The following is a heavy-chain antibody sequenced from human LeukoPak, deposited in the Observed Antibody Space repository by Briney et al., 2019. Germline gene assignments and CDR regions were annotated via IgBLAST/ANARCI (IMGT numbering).Heavy chain of an antibody. CDR1: GFSFSTTW. V-gene: IGHV3-7*01. CDR3: VRDGDDWNDFDH. Sequence: PGGSLRLSCAASGFSFSTTWMTWVRQAPGKGLERVANIRRDGGEIYYMDSVKGRFAISRDNAKNSLYLQMNSLRVEDTAVYYCVRDGDDWNDFDHWGQGTLVTVSS. CDR2: IRRDGGEI. D-gene: IGHD1-1*01. J-gene: IGHJ4*02.